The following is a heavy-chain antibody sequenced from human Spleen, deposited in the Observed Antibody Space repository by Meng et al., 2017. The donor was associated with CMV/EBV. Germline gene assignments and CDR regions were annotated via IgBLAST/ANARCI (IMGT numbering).Heavy chain of an antibody. J-gene: IGHJ4*02. Sequence: EVQLVESGXGLVQPGGSXRLSCAASGFTVSSNYMSWVRQAPGKGLEWVSVIYSGGSTYYADSVKGRFTISRDNSKNTLYLQMNSLRAEDTAVYYCARDGAVAGTYFDYWGQGPLVTVSS. CDR2: IYSGGST. D-gene: IGHD6-19*01. CDR3: ARDGAVAGTYFDY. CDR1: GFTVSSNY. V-gene: IGHV3-66*01.